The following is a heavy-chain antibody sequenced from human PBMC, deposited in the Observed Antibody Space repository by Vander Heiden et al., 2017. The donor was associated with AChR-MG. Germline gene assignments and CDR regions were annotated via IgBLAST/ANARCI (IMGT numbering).Heavy chain of an antibody. V-gene: IGHV3-66*01. D-gene: IGHD7-27*01. CDR1: GFTVTTNF. CDR2: IYSGGNT. CDR3: ARALNNWGSDS. J-gene: IGHJ4*02. Sequence: GESGGSLVRPGGSLRLSCAVSGFTVTTNFMNWVRQAPGKGLEWVSAIYSGGNTYYSDSVKGRFTISRDNSKNTLYLQMNSLRAEDTAVYYCARALNNWGSDSWGQGTLVTVSS.